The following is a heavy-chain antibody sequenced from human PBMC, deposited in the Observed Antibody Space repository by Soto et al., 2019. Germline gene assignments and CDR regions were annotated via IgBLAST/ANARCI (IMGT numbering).Heavy chain of an antibody. Sequence: EVQLLESGGGLVQPGGSLRLSCAASGFTFSSYAMSWVRQAPGKGLEWVSAISGSGGSTYYADSVKGRFTISRDNSKNALYLQMNSLRAEDTAVYYCAKDLEYSSSCSDYWGQGTLVTVSS. CDR3: AKDLEYSSSCSDY. V-gene: IGHV3-23*01. CDR2: ISGSGGST. CDR1: GFTFSSYA. J-gene: IGHJ4*02. D-gene: IGHD6-6*01.